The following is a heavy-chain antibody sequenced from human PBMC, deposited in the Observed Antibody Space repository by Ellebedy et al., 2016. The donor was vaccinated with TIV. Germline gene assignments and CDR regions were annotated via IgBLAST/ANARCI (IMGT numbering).Heavy chain of an antibody. CDR2: LNSGAST. CDR3: ARVVGYGDQRDFDL. V-gene: IGHV3-53*01. CDR1: GFIVTNDY. J-gene: IGHJ2*01. D-gene: IGHD4-17*01. Sequence: GESLKISCAASGFIVTNDYLNWVRQAPGKGLEWLSILNSGASTDYADSVKGRFIMSRDNSKNILYLQMHSLVGEDTAVYYCARVVGYGDQRDFDLWGRGTLVTVSS.